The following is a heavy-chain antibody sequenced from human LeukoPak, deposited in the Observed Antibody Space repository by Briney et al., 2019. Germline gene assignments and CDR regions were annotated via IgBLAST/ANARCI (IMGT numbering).Heavy chain of an antibody. CDR1: GFTFSDYD. V-gene: IGHV3-13*01. Sequence: GGSLRLSCAASGFTFSDYDMHWVRQATGKGLEWVSAIGTVGDTYYTGSVKGRFTISRENAKNSLCLQMNSLRAGDTAVYYCARVAKERVGGVYYFDYWGQGTPVTVSS. CDR3: ARVAKERVGGVYYFDY. D-gene: IGHD1-1*01. J-gene: IGHJ4*02. CDR2: IGTVGDT.